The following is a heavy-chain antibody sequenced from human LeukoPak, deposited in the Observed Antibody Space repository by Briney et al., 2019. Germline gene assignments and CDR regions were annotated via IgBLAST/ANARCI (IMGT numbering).Heavy chain of an antibody. J-gene: IGHJ5*02. V-gene: IGHV1-8*03. CDR3: ARSRPPRPSSLQNNWFDP. D-gene: IGHD6-13*01. Sequence: GASVKVSCKASGYTFTSYDINWVRQATGQGLEWMGWMNPTSGNTGYAQKFQGRVTITRNTSISTAYMELSSLRSEDTAVYYCARSRPPRPSSLQNNWFDPWGQGTLVTVSS. CDR2: MNPTSGNT. CDR1: GYTFTSYD.